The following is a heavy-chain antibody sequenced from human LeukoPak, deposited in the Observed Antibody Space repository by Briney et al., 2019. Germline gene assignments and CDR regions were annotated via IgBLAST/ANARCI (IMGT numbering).Heavy chain of an antibody. CDR3: ARHDEWFDP. CDR1: GSSISSSSYY. J-gene: IGHJ5*02. V-gene: IGHV4-39*01. Sequence: PSETLSLTCTVSGSSISSSSYYWGWIRQPPGKGLEWIGSIYYSGSTYYNPSLKSRVTISVDTSKNQFSLKLSSVTAADTAVYYCARHDEWFDPWGQGTLVTVSS. CDR2: IYYSGST.